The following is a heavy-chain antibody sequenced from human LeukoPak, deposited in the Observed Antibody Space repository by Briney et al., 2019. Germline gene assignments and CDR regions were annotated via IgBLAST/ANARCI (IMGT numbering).Heavy chain of an antibody. V-gene: IGHV3-21*01. Sequence: PGGSLRLSCAASGFTFSSYWMSWVRQAPGKGLEWVSSISSSSSYIYYADSAKGRFTISRDNAKNSLYLQMNSLRAEDTAVYYCARDSVGARYWGQGTLVTVSS. D-gene: IGHD1-26*01. J-gene: IGHJ4*02. CDR1: GFTFSSYW. CDR2: ISSSSSYI. CDR3: ARDSVGARY.